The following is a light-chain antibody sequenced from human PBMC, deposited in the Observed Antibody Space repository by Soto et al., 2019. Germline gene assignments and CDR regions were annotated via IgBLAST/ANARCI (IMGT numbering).Light chain of an antibody. Sequence: EIVMTQSPATVSVSPGGRATLSCRATQSVTTNLAWYQQKPGQAPRLLIYGASTRATDIPARFSGSGSGTEFTLTISSLQSEDFAVYYCQQYGSSGTFGQGTKVDIK. V-gene: IGKV3-15*01. CDR1: QSVTTN. J-gene: IGKJ1*01. CDR3: QQYGSSGT. CDR2: GAS.